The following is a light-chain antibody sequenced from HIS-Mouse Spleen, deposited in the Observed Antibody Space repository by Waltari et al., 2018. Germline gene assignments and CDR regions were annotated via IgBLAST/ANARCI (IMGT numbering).Light chain of an antibody. CDR1: NIGSNS. CDR3: QVWDSSSDHPYV. Sequence: SYVLTQPPSVSVAPGQTARIPCGGHNIGSNSVHWYQQKPGQAPVLVVYDDSDRPSGIPERFSGSNSGNTATLTISRVEAGDEADYYCQVWDSSSDHPYVFGTGTKVTVL. CDR2: DDS. V-gene: IGLV3-21*02. J-gene: IGLJ1*01.